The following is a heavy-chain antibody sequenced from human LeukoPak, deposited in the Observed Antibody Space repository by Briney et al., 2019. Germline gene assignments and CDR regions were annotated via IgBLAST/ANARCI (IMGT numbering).Heavy chain of an antibody. Sequence: GGSLRLSCAASGFTFSNAWMSWVRQAPGKGLEWVGRIKSKTDGGTTDYAAPVKGRFTISRDDSKNTLYLQMNSLKTEDTAVYYCTTGAYYDILTGYYNHFDYWGQGTLVTVSS. J-gene: IGHJ4*02. D-gene: IGHD3-9*01. V-gene: IGHV3-15*01. CDR1: GFTFSNAW. CDR3: TTGAYYDILTGYYNHFDY. CDR2: IKSKTDGGTT.